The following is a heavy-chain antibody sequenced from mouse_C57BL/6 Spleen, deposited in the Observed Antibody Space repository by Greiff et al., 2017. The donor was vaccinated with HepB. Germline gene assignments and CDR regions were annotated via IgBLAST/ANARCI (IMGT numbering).Heavy chain of an antibody. Sequence: QVQLKQSGPGLVQPSQSLSITCTVSGFSLTSYGVHWVRQSPGKGLEWLGVIWSGGSTDYNAAFISRLSISKDNSKSQVFFKMNSLQADDTAIYYCARGLRRGYAMDYWGQGTSVTVSS. CDR1: GFSLTSYG. D-gene: IGHD2-4*01. J-gene: IGHJ4*01. CDR2: IWSGGST. CDR3: ARGLRRGYAMDY. V-gene: IGHV2-2*01.